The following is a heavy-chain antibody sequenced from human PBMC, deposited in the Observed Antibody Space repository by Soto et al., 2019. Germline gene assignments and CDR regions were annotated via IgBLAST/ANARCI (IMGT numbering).Heavy chain of an antibody. V-gene: IGHV1-69*08. CDR3: GRDSIGDYTWYFDL. J-gene: IGHJ2*01. CDR1: GGTFSSYT. CDR2: IIPILGIA. Sequence: QVQLVQSGAEVKKPGPSVKVSCKASGGTFSSYTISWVRQAPGQGLEWMGRIIPILGIANYAQKFQGRVTITADKSTSAAYMELSSLRAEDTAVYYCGRDSIGDYTWYFDLWGRGPLVTVSS. D-gene: IGHD4-17*01.